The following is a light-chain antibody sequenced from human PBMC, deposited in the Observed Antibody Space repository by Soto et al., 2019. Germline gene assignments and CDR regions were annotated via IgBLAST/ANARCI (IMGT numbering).Light chain of an antibody. J-gene: IGKJ1*01. CDR3: QQYNSYSRT. CDR2: AAS. CDR1: QGINSF. Sequence: IQLTQSPSSLSASVGDRVTITCRASQGINSFLAWYQQKPGKAPKLLIYAASTLQSGVPSRFSGSGSGTDFTLTISSLQPDDSATYYCQQYNSYSRTFGQGTKVDIK. V-gene: IGKV1-9*01.